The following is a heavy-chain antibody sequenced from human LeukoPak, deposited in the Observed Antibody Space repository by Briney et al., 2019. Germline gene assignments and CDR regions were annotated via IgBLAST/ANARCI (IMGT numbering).Heavy chain of an antibody. CDR3: ARSGYSSGWYFEYFQH. CDR2: INPSGGST. CDR1: GYTFTSYY. V-gene: IGHV1-46*01. D-gene: IGHD6-19*01. J-gene: IGHJ1*01. Sequence: ASVKVSCKASGYTFTSYYMHWVRQAPGQGLEWMGIINPSGGSTSYAQKFQGRVTMTRDTSTSTVYMEPSSLRSEDTAVYYCARSGYSSGWYFEYFQHWGQGTLVTVSS.